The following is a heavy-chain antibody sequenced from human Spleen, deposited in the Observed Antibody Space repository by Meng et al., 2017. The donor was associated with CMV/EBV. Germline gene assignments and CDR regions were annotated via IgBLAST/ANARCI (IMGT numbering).Heavy chain of an antibody. CDR3: ALLVDPKVVKAVRNTDY. V-gene: IGHV1-2*02. D-gene: IGHD3-22*01. CDR2: INPNSGGT. Sequence: ASVKVSCKASGYTFTGYYIHWVRQAPGQGLEWLGWINPNSGGTRSAQSLQGRVTMTRDTSITTAYMELSGLRSDDTAVYYCALLVDPKVVKAVRNTDYWGQGTLVTVSS. J-gene: IGHJ4*02. CDR1: GYTFTGYY.